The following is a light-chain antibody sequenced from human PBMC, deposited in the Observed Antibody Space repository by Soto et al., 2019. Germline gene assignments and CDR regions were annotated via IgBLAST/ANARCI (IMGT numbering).Light chain of an antibody. CDR3: IAYTGSSTSYV. Sequence: QSALTQPASVSGSPGQSITISCSGTSSDIESYNHVAWYQQFPGKSPKLTIYEVSRRPSGVSSRFSGSKSGNTASLTISGLQPQDEADYFCIAYTGSSTSYVFGSGTKLTVL. CDR2: EVS. CDR1: SSDIESYNH. V-gene: IGLV2-14*01. J-gene: IGLJ1*01.